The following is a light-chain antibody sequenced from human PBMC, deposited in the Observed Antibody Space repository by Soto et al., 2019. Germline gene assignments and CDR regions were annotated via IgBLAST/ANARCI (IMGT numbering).Light chain of an antibody. CDR2: EVT. CDR1: SSDVGGYKY. Sequence: QSALTQPLSASGSPGQSVTISCTGTSSDVGGYKYVSWYQQHPGKAPKLMIFEVTKRPSGVPDRFSGSKSGNTASLTVSGLQAEDEADYYCSSYGGSNNFVLFGGGTKLTVL. V-gene: IGLV2-8*01. CDR3: SSYGGSNNFVL. J-gene: IGLJ2*01.